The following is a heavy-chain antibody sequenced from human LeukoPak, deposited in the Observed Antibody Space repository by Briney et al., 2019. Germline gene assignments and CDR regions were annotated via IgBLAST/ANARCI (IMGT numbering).Heavy chain of an antibody. D-gene: IGHD3-22*01. J-gene: IGHJ4*02. Sequence: GGSLRLSCTTSGFTFDDYAMHWVRQAPGKGLEWVSLISWDGGSTYYADSVKGRFTISRDNSKNSLYLQMNSLRAEDTALYYCAKDSSGYYWDYWGQGTLVTVSS. CDR1: GFTFDDYA. V-gene: IGHV3-43D*03. CDR3: AKDSSGYYWDY. CDR2: ISWDGGST.